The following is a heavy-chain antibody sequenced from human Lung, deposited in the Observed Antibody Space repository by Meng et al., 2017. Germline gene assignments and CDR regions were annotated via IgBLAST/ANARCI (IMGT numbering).Heavy chain of an antibody. J-gene: IGHJ6*02. CDR1: GFTFSDHY. D-gene: IGHD6-13*01. Sequence: GESLKISCAASGFTFSDHYMDCVRQAPGKGLEWVGRTRNKANSYTTEYAASVKGRFTISRDDSKNSLYLQMNSLKTEDAAVYYCARELKPQYSSSWYYYYYGMDVWGQGTTVTVSS. V-gene: IGHV3-72*01. CDR3: ARELKPQYSSSWYYYYYGMDV. CDR2: TRNKANSYTT.